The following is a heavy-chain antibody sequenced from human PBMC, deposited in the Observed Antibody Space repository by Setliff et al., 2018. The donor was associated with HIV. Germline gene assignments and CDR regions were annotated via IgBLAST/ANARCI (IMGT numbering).Heavy chain of an antibody. CDR3: AGPRGDEAFDI. CDR2: FIPVLDIT. J-gene: IGHJ3*02. CDR1: GYTFTSYA. Sequence: SVKVSCKASGYTFTSYAINWVRQAPGQGLEWMGQFIPVLDITNYAQKFQGRVTITADASSSTMYIELSGLRSGDTAVYYCAGPRGDEAFDIWGQGTMVTVSS. D-gene: IGHD3-10*01. V-gene: IGHV1-69*10.